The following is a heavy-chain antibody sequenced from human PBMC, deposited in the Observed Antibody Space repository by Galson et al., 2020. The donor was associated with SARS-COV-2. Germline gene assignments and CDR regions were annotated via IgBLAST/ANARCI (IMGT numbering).Heavy chain of an antibody. Sequence: GGSLRLSCAASGFTFSDYYMSWIRQAPGKGLEWVSYISSSSSYTNYADSVKGRFTISRDNAKNSLYLQMNSLRAEDTAVYYCARESPRRTIDYWGQGTLVTVSS. CDR2: ISSSSSYT. V-gene: IGHV3-11*06. CDR3: ARESPRRTIDY. J-gene: IGHJ4*02. CDR1: GFTFSDYY.